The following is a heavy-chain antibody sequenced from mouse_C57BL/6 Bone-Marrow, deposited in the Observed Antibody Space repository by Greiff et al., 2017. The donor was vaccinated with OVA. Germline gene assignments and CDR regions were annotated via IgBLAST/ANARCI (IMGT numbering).Heavy chain of an antibody. CDR3: ARGSNYGLWYFDV. J-gene: IGHJ1*03. V-gene: IGHV1-26*01. D-gene: IGHD2-5*01. CDR1: GYTFTDYY. CDR2: INPNNGGT. Sequence: VQLQQSGPELVKPGASVKISCKASGYTFTDYYMNWVKQSHGKSLEWIGDINPNNGGTSYNQKFKGKATLTVDKSSSTAYMELRSLTSEDSAVYYCARGSNYGLWYFDVWGTGTTVTVSS.